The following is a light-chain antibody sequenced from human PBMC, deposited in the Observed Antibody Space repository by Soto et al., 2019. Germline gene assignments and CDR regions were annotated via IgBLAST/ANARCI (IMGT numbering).Light chain of an antibody. V-gene: IGKV2-28*01. CDR2: LGS. J-gene: IGKJ2*01. Sequence: DIVMTQSPLSLPVTPGEPASISCRSSQSLLHSNGYNYLDWYLQKPGQSPQLLIYLGSNRASGVPDRCSGSGSSTDFTMKISRVEAEDVGVYYCMQALQTPTFGQGTKLEIK. CDR3: MQALQTPT. CDR1: QSLLHSNGYNY.